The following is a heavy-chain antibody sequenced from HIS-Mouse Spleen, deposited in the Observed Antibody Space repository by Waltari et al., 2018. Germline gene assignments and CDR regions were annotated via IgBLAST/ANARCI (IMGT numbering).Heavy chain of an antibody. V-gene: IGHV4-39*01. J-gene: IGHJ4*02. Sequence: QLQLQESGPGLVKPSETLSLTCTVPGGPISSSSYYWGWIRQPPGKGLEWIGSIYYSGSTYYNPSLKSRVTISVDTSKNQFSLKLSSVTAADTAVYYCARHEGQQLVTSLFDYWGQGTLVTVSS. D-gene: IGHD6-13*01. CDR1: GGPISSSSYY. CDR3: ARHEGQQLVTSLFDY. CDR2: IYYSGST.